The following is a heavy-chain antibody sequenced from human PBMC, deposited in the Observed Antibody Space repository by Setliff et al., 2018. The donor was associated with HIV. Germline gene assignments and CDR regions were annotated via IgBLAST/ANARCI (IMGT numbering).Heavy chain of an antibody. J-gene: IGHJ5*02. CDR1: DSGTYY. CDR2: VSSRGDT. D-gene: IGHD4-17*01. CDR3: ARAAAGNTGPFDL. V-gene: IGHV4-4*07. Sequence: SETLSLTCTVSDSGTYYWSWIRQPAGKGLEWLWRVSSRGDTNYNPSLKSRVTMSVDTSKNQFSLKLNSVTASDTAVYYCARAAAGNTGPFDLWGQGSPVTVSS.